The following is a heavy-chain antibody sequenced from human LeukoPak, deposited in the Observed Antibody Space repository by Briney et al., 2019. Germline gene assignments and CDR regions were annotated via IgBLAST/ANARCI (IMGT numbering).Heavy chain of an antibody. J-gene: IGHJ6*04. CDR3: ARDTSSGWYSPADV. V-gene: IGHV3-21*01. CDR2: ISSSSSYI. CDR1: GFTFSSYS. D-gene: IGHD6-19*01. Sequence: PGGSLRLSCAASGFTFSSYSMNWLRQAPGKGLEWVSSISSSSSYIYYADSVKGRFTISGDNAKNSLYLQMNSLRAEDTAVYYCARDTSSGWYSPADVWGKGTTVTISS.